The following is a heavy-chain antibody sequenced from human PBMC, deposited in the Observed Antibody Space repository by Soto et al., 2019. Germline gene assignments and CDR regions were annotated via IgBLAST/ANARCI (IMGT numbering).Heavy chain of an antibody. D-gene: IGHD3-9*01. CDR1: GFTVSSYA. CDR3: AKILTGGRYFDWLLPAFDY. CDR2: ISGSGGST. J-gene: IGHJ4*02. Sequence: GGSLRLSCAASGFTVSSYAMSWVRQAPGKGLEWVSAISGSGGSTYYADSVKGRFTISRDNSKNTLYLQMNSLRAEDTAVYYCAKILTGGRYFDWLLPAFDYWGQGTLVTVSS. V-gene: IGHV3-23*01.